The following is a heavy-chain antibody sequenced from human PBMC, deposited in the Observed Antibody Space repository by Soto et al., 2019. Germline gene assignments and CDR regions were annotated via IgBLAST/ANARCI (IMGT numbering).Heavy chain of an antibody. CDR1: GFSVSSNDW. CDR2: VFRSGET. J-gene: IGHJ5*01. D-gene: IGHD3-10*02. V-gene: IGHV4-4*02. CDR3: ARSTMIGPARRLDS. Sequence: QVQLQESGPGLVKPSGTLSLICSVSGFSVSSNDWWTWVRQPPGKGLEWIGEVFRSGETNSNPSRKSRVTMSVDMSKNRFSLTLNSVTAADTGIYYCARSTMIGPARRLDSWGPGTLVTVSA.